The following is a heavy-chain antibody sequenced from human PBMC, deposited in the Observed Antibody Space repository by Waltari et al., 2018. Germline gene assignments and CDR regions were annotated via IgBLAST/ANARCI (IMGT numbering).Heavy chain of an antibody. J-gene: IGHJ4*02. CDR1: GSTVGSYW. D-gene: IGHD3-3*01. Sequence: EVQLEESGGGLVQPGGSLRLSGAAYGSTVGSYWLPWVRQAPGKGLEWVANIKQDGSETYYADSLKGRFTISRDNAKNSLYLQMNSLRAEDTALYYCARDHVFRGDFWSGYYDSWGQGTLVTVSS. V-gene: IGHV3-7*01. CDR2: IKQDGSET. CDR3: ARDHVFRGDFWSGYYDS.